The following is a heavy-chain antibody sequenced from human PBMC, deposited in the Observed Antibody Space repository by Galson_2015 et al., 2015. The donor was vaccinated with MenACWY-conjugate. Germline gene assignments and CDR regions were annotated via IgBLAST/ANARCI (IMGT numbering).Heavy chain of an antibody. Sequence: SLRLSCAASGFAFSGYAMHWVRQPPGKGLEWVAIIWYDGTNKYYADSVKGRFTISRDNSKNTLYLQMNSLRAEDTAVYYCARDLPSSSLHYWVQGSLGTVPS. CDR1: GFAFSGYA. CDR2: IWYDGTNK. V-gene: IGHV3-33*01. J-gene: IGHJ4*01. D-gene: IGHD1-26*01. CDR3: ARDLPSSSLHY.